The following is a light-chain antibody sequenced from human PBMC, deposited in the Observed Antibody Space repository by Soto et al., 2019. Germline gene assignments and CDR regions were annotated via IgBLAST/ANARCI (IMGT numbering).Light chain of an antibody. CDR1: QSVSSS. J-gene: IGKJ3*01. Sequence: EIVLTQSPDTLSLSPGERATLSCRASQSVSSSLAWYQQKPGQAPRLLIYDASNRATGIPARFSGSGSGTDFTVTSSSLEPEDFAVYYGQQRSNWPPEVTFGPGTKVDIK. CDR2: DAS. CDR3: QQRSNWPPEVT. V-gene: IGKV3-11*01.